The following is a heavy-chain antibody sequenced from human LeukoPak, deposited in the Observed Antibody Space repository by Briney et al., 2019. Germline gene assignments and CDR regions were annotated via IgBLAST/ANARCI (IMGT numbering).Heavy chain of an antibody. Sequence: ASVTVSCKASGGTFSSYAISWVRQAPGQGLEWMGGIIPIFGTANYAQKFQGRVTITTDESTSTAYMELSSLRSEDTAVYHCASSGKGELELHELGDAFDIWGQGTMVTVSS. D-gene: IGHD1-7*01. J-gene: IGHJ3*02. CDR3: ASSGKGELELHELGDAFDI. V-gene: IGHV1-69*05. CDR2: IIPIFGTA. CDR1: GGTFSSYA.